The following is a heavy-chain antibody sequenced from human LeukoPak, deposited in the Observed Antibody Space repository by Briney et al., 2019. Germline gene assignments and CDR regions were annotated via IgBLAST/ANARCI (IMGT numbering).Heavy chain of an antibody. Sequence: SETLSLTCTVSGGSFSSGSYYWSWIRQPAGKGLEWIGRIYTSGSTNYNPSLKSRVTISVDTSKNQFSLKLSSVTAADTAVYYCARGGYSYGLIDYWGQGTLVTVSS. CDR1: GGSFSSGSYY. CDR3: ARGGYSYGLIDY. D-gene: IGHD5-18*01. J-gene: IGHJ4*02. V-gene: IGHV4-61*02. CDR2: IYTSGST.